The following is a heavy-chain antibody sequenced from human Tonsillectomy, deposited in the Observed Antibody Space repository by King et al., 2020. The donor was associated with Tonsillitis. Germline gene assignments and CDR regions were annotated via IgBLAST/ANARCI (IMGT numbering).Heavy chain of an antibody. V-gene: IGHV1-18*04. CDR3: ARSFTVIIPFDY. CDR2: ISAYNGNT. Sequence: QVQLVQSGAEVKKPGASVRVSCKASGFSFTSYGISWVRQAPGQGLEWMGWISAYNGNTNYAQKLQGRVTITTDTSTSTAYMELRSLRYDDTAVYYIARSFTVIIPFDYWGQGTLVTVSS. CDR1: GFSFTSYG. J-gene: IGHJ4*02. D-gene: IGHD4-17*01.